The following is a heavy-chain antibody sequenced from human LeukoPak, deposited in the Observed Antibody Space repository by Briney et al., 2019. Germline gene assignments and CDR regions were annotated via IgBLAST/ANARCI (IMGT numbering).Heavy chain of an antibody. CDR2: INSDGSSP. CDR1: GFTFSSYW. D-gene: IGHD6-19*01. CDR3: AKDSSGWYHWFDP. J-gene: IGHJ5*02. Sequence: PGGSLRLSCAASGFTFSSYWMHWVRQAPGKGLVWVSRINSDGSSPSYADSVKGRFTISRDNAKNTLYLQMNSLRAEDTAVYYCAKDSSGWYHWFDPWGQGTLVTVSS. V-gene: IGHV3-74*01.